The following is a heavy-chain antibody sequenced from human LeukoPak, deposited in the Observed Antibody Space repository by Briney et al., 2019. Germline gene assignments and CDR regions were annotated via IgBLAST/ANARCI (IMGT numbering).Heavy chain of an antibody. V-gene: IGHV3-73*01. CDR3: SVVIADGH. D-gene: IGHD3-22*01. CDR2: IRSKANSYAT. Sequence: PGGSLRLSCAASGFTFSGSAMHWVRQASGKGLEWVGRIRSKANSYATANAASVKGRFTISRDDSKNTAYLQMNSLKTEDTAVYYCSVVIADGHWGQGTLVTVSS. J-gene: IGHJ4*02. CDR1: GFTFSGSA.